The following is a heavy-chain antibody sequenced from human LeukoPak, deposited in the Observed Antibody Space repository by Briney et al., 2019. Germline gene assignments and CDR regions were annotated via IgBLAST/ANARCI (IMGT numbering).Heavy chain of an antibody. V-gene: IGHV3-11*03. D-gene: IGHD5-18*01. CDR3: ARLRGYSYGLDY. CDR1: GISFSDHY. Sequence: PGGSLRLSCAASGISFSDHYMSWIRHASGQGLESVSYISSSRSFTNYADSVKGRFTISRDTAKNSLYLQMNSLRAEDTAVYYCARLRGYSYGLDYWGQGILVTVSS. J-gene: IGHJ4*02. CDR2: ISSSRSFT.